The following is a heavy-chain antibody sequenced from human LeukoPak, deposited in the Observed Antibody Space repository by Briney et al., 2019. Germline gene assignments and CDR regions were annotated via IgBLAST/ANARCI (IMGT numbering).Heavy chain of an antibody. CDR2: IYTSGST. CDR1: GGSISSYY. J-gene: IGHJ4*02. Sequence: SETLSLTCTVSGGSISSYYWSWIRQPAGKGLEWIGRIYTSGSTNYNPPLKSRVTMSVDTSKNQFSLKLSSVTAADTAVYYCARTMAVAGTFSYWGQGTLVTVSS. CDR3: ARTMAVAGTFSY. V-gene: IGHV4-4*07. D-gene: IGHD6-19*01.